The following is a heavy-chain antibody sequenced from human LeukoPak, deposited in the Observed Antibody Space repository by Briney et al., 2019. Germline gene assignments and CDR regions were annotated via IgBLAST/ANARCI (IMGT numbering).Heavy chain of an antibody. CDR2: ISYDGSNK. CDR1: RFTFSNYV. V-gene: IGHV3-30*04. D-gene: IGHD3-22*01. CDR3: AKAPGITMIVN. Sequence: PGGSLRLSCAASRFTFSNYVMHWVRQAPGKGLEWVATISYDGSNKYYADSVKGRFTISRDNSKNTLYLQMNSLRAEDTAVYYCAKAPGITMIVNWGQGTLVTVSS. J-gene: IGHJ4*02.